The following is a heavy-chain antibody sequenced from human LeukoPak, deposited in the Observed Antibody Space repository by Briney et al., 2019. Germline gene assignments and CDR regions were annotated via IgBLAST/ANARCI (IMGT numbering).Heavy chain of an antibody. CDR3: ARHRRAGYSSSWYGGPFDI. CDR1: GGSFSGYY. D-gene: IGHD6-13*01. CDR2: INHSGST. J-gene: IGHJ3*02. Sequence: PSETLSLTCAVYGGSFSGYYWGWIRQPPGKGLEWIGEINHSGSTNYNPSLKSRVTISVDTSKNQFSLKLSSVTAADTAVYYSARHRRAGYSSSWYGGPFDIWGQGTMVTVSS. V-gene: IGHV4-34*01.